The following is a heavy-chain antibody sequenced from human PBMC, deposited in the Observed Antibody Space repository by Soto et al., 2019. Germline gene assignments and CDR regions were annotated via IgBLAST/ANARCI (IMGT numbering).Heavy chain of an antibody. D-gene: IGHD3-22*01. J-gene: IGHJ4*02. CDR1: GFTFSSSA. Sequence: EVQLLESGGVLVQPGGSLTLSCAASGFTFSSSAMSWVRQAPGKGLEWVSSISGGGGSTYYADSVEGRFTTSRDSSKNTLFLQMNSLRAEDTAVYYCAKHGGSGYYYTAFDYWGPGTLVTVSS. CDR2: ISGGGGST. CDR3: AKHGGSGYYYTAFDY. V-gene: IGHV3-23*01.